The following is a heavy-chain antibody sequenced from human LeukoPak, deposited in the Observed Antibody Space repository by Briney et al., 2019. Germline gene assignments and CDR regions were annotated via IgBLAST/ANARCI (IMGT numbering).Heavy chain of an antibody. Sequence: PGGSLRLSCAASRFTFSSYSMNWVRQAPGKGLEWVSSISTSSSYIYYADSVKGRFTISRDNAKKSVYLQVNSLRAEDTAVYYCARERVTTTDDSFDIWGQGTMVTVSS. D-gene: IGHD4-17*01. J-gene: IGHJ3*02. CDR1: RFTFSSYS. CDR3: ARERVTTTDDSFDI. V-gene: IGHV3-21*01. CDR2: ISTSSSYI.